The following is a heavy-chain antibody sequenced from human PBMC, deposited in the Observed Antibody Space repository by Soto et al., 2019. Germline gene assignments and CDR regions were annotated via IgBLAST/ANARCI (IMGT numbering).Heavy chain of an antibody. Sequence: PGGSQRLSCAASGFTFSNAWVNWVRQAPGKGLAWVSVVYSDGATDYADSVKGRFTISRDNSKNTLYLQMNDLRAEDTALYYCARPLGARHAYDIWGQGTMVTVSS. CDR3: ARPLGARHAYDI. CDR2: VYSDGAT. J-gene: IGHJ3*02. D-gene: IGHD1-26*01. V-gene: IGHV3-66*01. CDR1: GFTFSNAW.